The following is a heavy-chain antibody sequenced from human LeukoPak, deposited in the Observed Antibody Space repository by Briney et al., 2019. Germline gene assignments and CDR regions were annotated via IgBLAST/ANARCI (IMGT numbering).Heavy chain of an antibody. V-gene: IGHV3-30*02. Sequence: GGSLRLPCAASGFTFSSYGMHWVRQAPGKGLEWVAFIRYDGSNKYYADSVKGRFTISRDNSNNTLYLQMNRLRAEDTAVYYCARADFVSGSGGYYMDVWGKGTTVTVSS. CDR2: IRYDGSNK. CDR1: GFTFSSYG. J-gene: IGHJ6*03. D-gene: IGHD3-10*01. CDR3: ARADFVSGSGGYYMDV.